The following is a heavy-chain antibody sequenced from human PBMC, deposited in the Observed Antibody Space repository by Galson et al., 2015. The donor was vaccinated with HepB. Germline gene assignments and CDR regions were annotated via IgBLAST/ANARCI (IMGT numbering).Heavy chain of an antibody. Sequence: SLRLSCAASGFAFDSHAMSWVRQAPGRGLEWISGISGNGGSTFYADSVKGRFTVSRDNSNNMLYLQMNSLRAEDAGLYCCAKGAYMSSNSLYGMDAWGQGTTVIVAS. CDR3: AKGAYMSSNSLYGMDA. J-gene: IGHJ6*02. V-gene: IGHV3-23*01. D-gene: IGHD2-21*01. CDR1: GFAFDSHA. CDR2: ISGNGGST.